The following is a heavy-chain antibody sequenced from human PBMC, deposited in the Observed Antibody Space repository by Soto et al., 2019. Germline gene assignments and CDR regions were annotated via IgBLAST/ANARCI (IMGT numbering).Heavy chain of an antibody. CDR2: ISAAGDP. CDR1: GFTFRNYD. J-gene: IGHJ6*02. CDR3: ARTDIDFYGLDV. V-gene: IGHV3-13*05. Sequence: EVQLVESGVGLVQPGGSLRLSGEASGFTFRNYDMHWVRQGTGKGLEWVSGISAAGDPDYADSVEGRFTISRENAQNSFFLQMNSLRVGDTAVYYCARTDIDFYGLDVWGQGTTVIVSS.